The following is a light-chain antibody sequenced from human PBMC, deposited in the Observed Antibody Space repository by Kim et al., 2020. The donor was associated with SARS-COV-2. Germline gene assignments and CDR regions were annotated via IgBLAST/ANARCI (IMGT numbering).Light chain of an antibody. V-gene: IGKV3-20*01. CDR2: GAS. Sequence: IVLTQSPGTLSLSPGERATLSCRASQSVSSSYLAWYQQKPGQAPRLLIYGASSRATGIPDRFSGSGSGTDLTLTISRLEPEDFAVYYCQQYGSSPWTFGQGTKVDIK. CDR3: QQYGSSPWT. J-gene: IGKJ1*01. CDR1: QSVSSSY.